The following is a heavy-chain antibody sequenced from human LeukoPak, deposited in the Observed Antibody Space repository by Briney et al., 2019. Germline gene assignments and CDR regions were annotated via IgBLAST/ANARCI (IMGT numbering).Heavy chain of an antibody. J-gene: IGHJ4*02. V-gene: IGHV3-53*01. CDR2: IYSDGTT. CDR1: GFTVSTNF. D-gene: IGHD4-11*01. Sequence: PGGSLRLSCAASGFTVSTNFLSWVRQAPGKGLEWVSIIYSDGTTHYADSMRGRFDISRDTFRNTVFLQLNSLRVEDTAVYYCARALTITTNFDCWGQGTLVTVSS. CDR3: ARALTITTNFDC.